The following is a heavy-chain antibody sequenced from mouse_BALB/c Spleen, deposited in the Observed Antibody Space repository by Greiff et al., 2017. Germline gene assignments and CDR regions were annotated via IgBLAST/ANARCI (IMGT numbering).Heavy chain of an antibody. CDR2: ISSGGSYT. CDR1: GFTFSSYA. D-gene: IGHD2-3*01. V-gene: IGHV5-9-4*01. CDR3: ARVQRWLLRTIDY. J-gene: IGHJ4*01. Sequence: EVMLVESGGGLVKPGGSLKLSCAASGFTFSSYAMSWVRQSPEKRLEWVAEISSGGSYTYYPDTVTGRFTISRDNAKNTLYLEMSSLRSEDTAMYYCARVQRWLLRTIDYWGQGTSVTVSS.